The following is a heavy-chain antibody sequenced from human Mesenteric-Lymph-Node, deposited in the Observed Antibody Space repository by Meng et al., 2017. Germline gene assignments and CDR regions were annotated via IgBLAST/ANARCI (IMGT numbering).Heavy chain of an antibody. D-gene: IGHD2-2*01. Sequence: GSLRLSCTVSAASISSHYWNWIRQPAGKGLEWIGRISSSGSASYNPSLKSRVTMSIDTSKNQFSLKLTSVTAADTAVYFCARDPFRSSFDYWGQGMLVTVSS. CDR3: ARDPFRSSFDY. J-gene: IGHJ4*02. CDR2: ISSSGSA. V-gene: IGHV4-4*07. CDR1: AASISSHY.